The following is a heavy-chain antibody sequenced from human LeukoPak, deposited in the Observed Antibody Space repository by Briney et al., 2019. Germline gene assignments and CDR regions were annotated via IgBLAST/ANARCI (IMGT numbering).Heavy chain of an antibody. CDR3: ERAPWRGTNSRDAFDI. V-gene: IGHV4-31*03. CDR2: IYYSGST. J-gene: IGHJ3*02. D-gene: IGHD4/OR15-4a*01. Sequence: SDTLSLTGTVSGGSISSGGDYWSCIRKHPEKGLEWIEYIYYSGSTYYYPSLKSRITISVGTSKNQVSRKLSSVTAADTAVYYCERAPWRGTNSRDAFDIWGQGTMVTVSS. CDR1: GGSISSGGDY.